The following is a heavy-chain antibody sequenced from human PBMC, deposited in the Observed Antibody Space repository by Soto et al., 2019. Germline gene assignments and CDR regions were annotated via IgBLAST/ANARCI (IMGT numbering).Heavy chain of an antibody. CDR3: AMVSVYVTHRPQDV. CDR1: GYTFTSYG. Sequence: QVQLVQSGAEVKSPGASVKVSCKTFGYTFTSYGISWARQAPGQGLEWMGWINTYNSNTNYAQNRQGRVTLTTDTSTRTTAMEQMSRISTDTAIYYCAMVSVYVTHRPQDVWGQGTPVTVSS. D-gene: IGHD3-16*01. J-gene: IGHJ6*02. CDR2: INTYNSNT. V-gene: IGHV1-18*01.